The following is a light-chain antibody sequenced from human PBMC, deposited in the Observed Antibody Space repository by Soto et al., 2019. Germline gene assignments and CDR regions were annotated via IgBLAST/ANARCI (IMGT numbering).Light chain of an antibody. J-gene: IGKJ4*01. Sequence: DIPMTQSPSTLSASVGDRVTITCRASQSITRWLAWYQQKPGEAPKLLIYDASSLESGVPSRFSGSGSGTEFTLTNSSLQPDDVATYYCQQYNHYSGLTFGGGTKVEIK. CDR2: DAS. CDR3: QQYNHYSGLT. V-gene: IGKV1-5*01. CDR1: QSITRW.